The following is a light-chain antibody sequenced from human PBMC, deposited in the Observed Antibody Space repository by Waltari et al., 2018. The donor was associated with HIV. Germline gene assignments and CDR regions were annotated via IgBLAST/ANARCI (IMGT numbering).Light chain of an antibody. J-gene: IGLJ2*01. CDR1: IGAVTTSHY. V-gene: IGLV7-46*01. CDR3: LLYYSGARV. CDR2: DTS. Sequence: QAVVTQEPSLTVSPGGTVPLTCGSSIGAVTTSHYPYWFHQKPGQAPRTLIYDTSYKHSWTPARFSGSLLGGKAALTLSGAQPEDEADYYCLLYYSGARVFGGGTRLTVL.